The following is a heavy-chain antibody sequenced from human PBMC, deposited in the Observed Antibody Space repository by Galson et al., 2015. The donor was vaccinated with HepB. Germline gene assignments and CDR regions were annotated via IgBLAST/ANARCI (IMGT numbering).Heavy chain of an antibody. D-gene: IGHD6-19*01. CDR3: ARSSGWSSDY. CDR1: GFTFNSHW. Sequence: SLRLSCAASGFTFNSHWMTWVRQAPGGGLEWVGNMKQDGSEKNYVDSVKGRFTISRDNAKSSLYLQMNSLRVEDTAVYYCARSSGWSSDYWGQGTLVTVSS. CDR2: MKQDGSEK. V-gene: IGHV3-7*03. J-gene: IGHJ4*02.